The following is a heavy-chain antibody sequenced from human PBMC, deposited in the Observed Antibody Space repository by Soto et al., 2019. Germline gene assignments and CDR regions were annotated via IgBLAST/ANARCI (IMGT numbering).Heavy chain of an antibody. Sequence: PGGSLRLSCAASGFTFSSYGMHWVRQAPGKGLEWVAVISYDGSNKYYADSVKGRFTISRDNSKNTLYLQMNSLRAEDTAVYYCAKDRDSSGWPDFDYWGQGTLVTVSS. D-gene: IGHD6-19*01. CDR1: GFTFSSYG. CDR2: ISYDGSNK. V-gene: IGHV3-30*18. J-gene: IGHJ4*02. CDR3: AKDRDSSGWPDFDY.